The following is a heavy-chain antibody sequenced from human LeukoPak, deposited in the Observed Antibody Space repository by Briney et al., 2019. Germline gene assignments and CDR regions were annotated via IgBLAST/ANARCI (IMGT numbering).Heavy chain of an antibody. CDR1: GGSISSGGYS. V-gene: IGHV4-30-4*08. CDR2: IYYSGST. Sequence: PSETLSLTCAVSGGSISSGGYSWSWIRQPPGKGLEWIGYIYYSGSTYYNPSLKSRVTISVDTSKNQFSLKLSSVTAADTAVYYCARVIDRGCLDYWGQGTLVTVSS. CDR3: ARVIDRGCLDY. J-gene: IGHJ4*02. D-gene: IGHD3-22*01.